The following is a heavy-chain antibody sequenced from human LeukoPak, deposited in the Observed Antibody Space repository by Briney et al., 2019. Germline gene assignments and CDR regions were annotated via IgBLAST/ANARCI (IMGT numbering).Heavy chain of an antibody. CDR2: ISYDGSNK. J-gene: IGHJ4*02. Sequence: PGGSLRLSCAASGFTFSSYGMHWVRRAPGKGLEWVAVISYDGSNKYYADSVKGRFTISRDNSKNTLYLQMNSLRAEDTAVYYCAKDPWGDWGQGTLVTVSS. CDR3: AKDPWGD. V-gene: IGHV3-30*18. D-gene: IGHD3-10*01. CDR1: GFTFSSYG.